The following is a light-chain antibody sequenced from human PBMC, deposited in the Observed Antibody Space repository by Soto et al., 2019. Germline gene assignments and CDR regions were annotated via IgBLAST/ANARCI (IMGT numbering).Light chain of an antibody. V-gene: IGLV1-51*01. Sequence: QSVLTQPPSVSAAPGQKVTISCSGSSSNIGKNYVSWYQQLPGTAPKLLLYDNDKRPSGIPDRFSGSKSGTSATLGVTGLQTGDEADYYCGTWDSSLSAGLFGGGTKLTVL. CDR1: SSNIGKNY. CDR3: GTWDSSLSAGL. CDR2: DND. J-gene: IGLJ2*01.